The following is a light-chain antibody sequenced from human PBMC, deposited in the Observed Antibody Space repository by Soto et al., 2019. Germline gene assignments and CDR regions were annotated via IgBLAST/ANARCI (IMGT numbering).Light chain of an antibody. J-gene: IGLJ1*01. Sequence: QSVLTQPPSVSGAPGQRVTISCTGSSSNIGAGYAVHWYQQLPGTAPKLLIYGNSNRPSGVPDRFSGSKSGTSASLAITGLQAEDEADYYCQSYDSSLIYVFGTGTKLTVL. CDR3: QSYDSSLIYV. CDR1: SSNIGAGYA. CDR2: GNS. V-gene: IGLV1-40*01.